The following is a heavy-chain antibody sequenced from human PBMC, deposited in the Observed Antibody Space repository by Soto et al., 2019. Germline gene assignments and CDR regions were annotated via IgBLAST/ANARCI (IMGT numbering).Heavy chain of an antibody. V-gene: IGHV3-33*01. CDR2: IWYDGRDK. D-gene: IGHD3-22*01. Sequence: QVQLVDSGGGVVQPGRSLRLSCAASGITFSNYGTHWVRQAPGKGLEWVAVIWYDGRDKYYADSVKGRFTISRDNSKNTLYLQMNSLTADDTAVYYCVSGYGHFDNWGQGTLVTVSS. CDR3: VSGYGHFDN. J-gene: IGHJ4*02. CDR1: GITFSNYG.